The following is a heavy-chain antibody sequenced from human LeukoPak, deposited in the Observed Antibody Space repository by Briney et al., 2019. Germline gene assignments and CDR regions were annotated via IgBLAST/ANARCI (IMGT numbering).Heavy chain of an antibody. Sequence: KSSQTLSLTCAVSGGSISSGGYSWSWIPQPPGKGLEWIGYIYHSGSTYYNPSLKRRVTISVDRSKNQFSLKLSSVTAADTAVYYCARSRGLNWFDPWGQGTLVTVSS. CDR2: IYHSGST. V-gene: IGHV4-30-2*01. CDR1: GGSISSGGYS. J-gene: IGHJ5*02. CDR3: ARSRGLNWFDP.